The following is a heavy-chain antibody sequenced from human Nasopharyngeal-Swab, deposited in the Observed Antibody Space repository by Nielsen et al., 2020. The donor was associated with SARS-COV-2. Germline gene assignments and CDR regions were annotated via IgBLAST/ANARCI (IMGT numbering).Heavy chain of an antibody. J-gene: IGHJ6*02. V-gene: IGHV1-2*06. D-gene: IGHD6-19*01. CDR1: GYTFTGYY. CDR3: ARDPTSVAGTGDYYYGMDV. CDR2: INPNSGGT. Sequence: ASAMVFCKASGYTFTGYYMHWVRQAPGQGLEWMGRINPNSGGTNYAQKFQGRVTMTRDTSISTAYMELSRLRSDDTAVYYCARDPTSVAGTGDYYYGMDVWGQGTTVTVSS.